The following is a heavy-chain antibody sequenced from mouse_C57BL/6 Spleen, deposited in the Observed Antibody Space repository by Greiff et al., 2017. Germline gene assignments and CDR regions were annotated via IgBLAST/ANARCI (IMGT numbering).Heavy chain of an antibody. CDR2: IDPSDSYT. J-gene: IGHJ2*01. CDR3: ARGATGDYYFDY. V-gene: IGHV1-69*01. D-gene: IGHD2-13*01. Sequence: QVQLQQPGAELVMPGASVKLSCKASGYTFTSYWMHWVKQRPGQGLEWIGEIDPSDSYTNYNQKFKGKSTLTVDKSSSTAYMQLSSLTSEDSAVYYCARGATGDYYFDYWGQGTTRTVSS. CDR1: GYTFTSYW.